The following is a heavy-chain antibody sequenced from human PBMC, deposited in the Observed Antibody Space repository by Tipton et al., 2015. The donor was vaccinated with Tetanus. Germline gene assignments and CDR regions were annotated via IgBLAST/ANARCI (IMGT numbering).Heavy chain of an antibody. CDR3: ARIGWPQQNKPAFDI. J-gene: IGHJ3*02. V-gene: IGHV4-59*01. CDR2: VHYSGST. CDR1: GASIRNYY. D-gene: IGHD6-19*01. Sequence: GLVKPSETLSLTCSVSGASIRNYYWAWIRQPPERGLEWIGYVHYSGSTNYSPSLRSRVSLSVDTSKNQFSLNLSSVTAADTAVYYCARIGWPQQNKPAFDIWGQGTVVTVSS.